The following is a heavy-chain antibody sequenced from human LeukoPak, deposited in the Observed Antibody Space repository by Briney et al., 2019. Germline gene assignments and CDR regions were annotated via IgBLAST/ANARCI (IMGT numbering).Heavy chain of an antibody. Sequence: SETLSLTCTVSGGSISSYYWSWIRQPPGKGLEWIGYIYTSGSTNYNPSLKSRVTISVDTSKNQFSPKLSSVTAADTAVYYCARLGNTSGYYDYWGQGTLVTVSS. V-gene: IGHV4-4*09. D-gene: IGHD3-22*01. CDR2: IYTSGST. J-gene: IGHJ4*02. CDR1: GGSISSYY. CDR3: ARLGNTSGYYDY.